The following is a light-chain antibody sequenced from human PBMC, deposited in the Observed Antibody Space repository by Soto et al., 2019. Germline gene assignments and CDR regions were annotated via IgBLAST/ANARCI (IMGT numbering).Light chain of an antibody. Sequence: QSALTQPASVSGSPGQSITISCTGSSSDIGSYNLVSWYQKEPGKAPKLVIYEAYKRPSGVSARFSGSKSGNTASLTISGLQAEDEADYYCSSYAGSRTYLVFGGGTQLTVL. CDR1: SSDIGSYNL. CDR3: SSYAGSRTYLV. CDR2: EAY. J-gene: IGLJ2*01. V-gene: IGLV2-23*01.